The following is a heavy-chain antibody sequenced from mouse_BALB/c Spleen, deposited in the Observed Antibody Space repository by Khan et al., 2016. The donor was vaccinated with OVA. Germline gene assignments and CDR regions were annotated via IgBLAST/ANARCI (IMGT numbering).Heavy chain of an antibody. V-gene: IGHV14-3*02. CDR1: GFNINGTY. CDR3: ARMARK. CDR2: IGPADGNT. Sequence: VQLQQSGAELVKSGATLKFSCTASGFNINGTYMYWLKQWPEQSLEWFGRIGPADGNTKYDPNVKGRSTITADTSKNTVYLQLSSLTSEDTAVYYCARMARKWGQGTPLTVSS. J-gene: IGHJ2*01.